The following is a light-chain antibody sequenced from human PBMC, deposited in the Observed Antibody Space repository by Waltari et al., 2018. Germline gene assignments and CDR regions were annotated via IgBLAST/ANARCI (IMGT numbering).Light chain of an antibody. CDR3: QQYGSSPWT. J-gene: IGKJ1*01. Sequence: EIVLTQSPGTLSLSAGEGATLSCRASETVNKAYVAWYQQKRGQAPRLLISGASSRATDIPDRFSGGGSGTEFTLNITRLEPEDFAVYYCQQYGSSPWTFGQGTKVEI. CDR1: ETVNKAY. CDR2: GAS. V-gene: IGKV3-20*01.